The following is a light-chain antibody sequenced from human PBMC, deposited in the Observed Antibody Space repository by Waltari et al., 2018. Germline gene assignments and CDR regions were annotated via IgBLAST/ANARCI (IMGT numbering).Light chain of an antibody. CDR3: QAWDSSTASYV. J-gene: IGLJ1*01. CDR2: QDS. CDR1: KLGDKY. V-gene: IGLV3-1*01. Sequence: SYELTQPPSVSVSPGQTASITCSGDKLGDKYACWYQQKPGQSPVLVIYQDSKRPSGIPEGFSVSNSGNTATLTIGGTQAMDEADYYCQAWDSSTASYVFGTGTKVTVL.